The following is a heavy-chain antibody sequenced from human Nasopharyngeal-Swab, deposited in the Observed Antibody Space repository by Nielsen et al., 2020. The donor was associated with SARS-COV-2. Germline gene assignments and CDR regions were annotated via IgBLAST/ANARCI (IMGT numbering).Heavy chain of an antibody. D-gene: IGHD6-13*01. CDR1: GYTFTSYA. CDR3: ARHGCYTDVCQQLEYNWFDP. V-gene: IGHV1-3*01. Sequence: ASVKVSCKASGYTFTSYAMHWVRQAPGQRLEWMGWINAGNGNTKYSQKFQGRVTITRDTSASTAYMELSSLRSEDTAVYYCARHGCYTDVCQQLEYNWFDPWGQGTLVTVSS. J-gene: IGHJ5*02. CDR2: INAGNGNT.